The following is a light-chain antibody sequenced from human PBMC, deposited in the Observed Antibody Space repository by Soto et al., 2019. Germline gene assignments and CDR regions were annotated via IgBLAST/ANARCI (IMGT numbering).Light chain of an antibody. CDR3: SSYAGSNNVI. J-gene: IGLJ2*01. Sequence: QSVLTQPPSASGSPGQSVTISCTGASSDVGGYNYVSWYQQHPGKAPKLMIYEVSERPSGVPDCFSGSKSGNTASLTVSGLQAEDEADYYCSSYAGSNNVIFGGGTKLTVL. V-gene: IGLV2-8*01. CDR1: SSDVGGYNY. CDR2: EVS.